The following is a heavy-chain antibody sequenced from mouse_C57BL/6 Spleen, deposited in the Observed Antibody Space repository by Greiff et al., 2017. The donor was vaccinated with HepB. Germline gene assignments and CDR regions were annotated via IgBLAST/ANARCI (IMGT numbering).Heavy chain of an antibody. V-gene: IGHV5-12*01. CDR1: GFTFSDYY. D-gene: IGHD3-1*01. Sequence: EVKVEESGGGLVQPGGSLKLSCAASGFTFSDYYMYWVRQTPEKRLEWVAYISNGGGSTYYPDTVKGRFTISRENAKNTLYLQMSRLKSEDTAMYYCARRATDYAMDYWGQGTSVTVSS. CDR2: ISNGGGST. CDR3: ARRATDYAMDY. J-gene: IGHJ4*01.